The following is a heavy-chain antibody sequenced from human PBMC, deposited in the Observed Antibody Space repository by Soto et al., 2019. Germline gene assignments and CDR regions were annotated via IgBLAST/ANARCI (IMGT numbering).Heavy chain of an antibody. J-gene: IGHJ4*02. CDR1: GGSISSGGYY. CDR2: IYYSGST. CDR3: ARDVTGTTSGFDY. V-gene: IGHV4-31*03. Sequence: QVRLQESGPGLVKPSQTLSLTCTVSGGSISSGGYYWSWIRQHPGKGLEWIGYIYYSGSTYYNPSLKSRVTISAETSKNQFSLKLSSVTAADTAVYYCARDVTGTTSGFDYWGQGTLVTVSS. D-gene: IGHD1-7*01.